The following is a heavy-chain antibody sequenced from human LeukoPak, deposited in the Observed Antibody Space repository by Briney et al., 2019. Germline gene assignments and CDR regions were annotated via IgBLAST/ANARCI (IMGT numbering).Heavy chain of an antibody. V-gene: IGHV3-33*01. J-gene: IGHJ6*04. Sequence: GGSLRLSCAASGFTFSNYGMHWVRQAPGKGLEWVAVIWYDGSNKYYADSVKGRFTISRDNSKNTLYLQMNSLRAEGTAVYYCARALYGDFQDYYYGMDVWGKGTTVTVSS. CDR1: GFTFSNYG. CDR3: ARALYGDFQDYYYGMDV. CDR2: IWYDGSNK. D-gene: IGHD4-17*01.